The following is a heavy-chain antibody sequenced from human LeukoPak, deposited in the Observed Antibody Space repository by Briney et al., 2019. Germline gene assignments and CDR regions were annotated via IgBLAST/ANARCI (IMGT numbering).Heavy chain of an antibody. CDR1: GFTVSTNY. J-gene: IGHJ4*02. V-gene: IGHV3-53*01. CDR3: VREGYSSGWFRN. D-gene: IGHD6-19*01. CDR2: IYSGGST. Sequence: GGSLRLSCAASGFTVSTNYMSWVRQAPGKGLEWVSVIYSGGSTYYVDSVKGRFTISRDNSKSTLYLQMNSLKAEDTAVYYCVREGYSSGWFRNWGQGTLVSVSS.